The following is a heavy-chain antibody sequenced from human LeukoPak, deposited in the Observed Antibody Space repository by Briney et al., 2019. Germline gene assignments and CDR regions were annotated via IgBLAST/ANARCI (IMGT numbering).Heavy chain of an antibody. J-gene: IGHJ4*02. Sequence: ASVKVSCKASGGTFSSYAISWVRQAPGQGPEWMGGIIPIFGTANYAQQFQGRVTNTADESTSTGYIELSRLRSEDNAVNSYARAGIEGTGTLNYWGQGTLVTVSS. V-gene: IGHV1-69*13. CDR3: ARAGIEGTGTLNY. CDR2: IIPIFGTA. D-gene: IGHD2-8*02. CDR1: GGTFSSYA.